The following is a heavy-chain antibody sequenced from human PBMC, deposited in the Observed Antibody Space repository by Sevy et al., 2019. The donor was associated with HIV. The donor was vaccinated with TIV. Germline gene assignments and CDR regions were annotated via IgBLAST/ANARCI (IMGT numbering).Heavy chain of an antibody. J-gene: IGHJ4*02. Sequence: GGSLRLSCATSGFTFTNYWMTWVRQAPGEGLEWVASIKPDGTEAHYVDSVKGRFTVSRDSAKNSLYLQMNSLRVEDTAVYYCTREVRQYPYCGQGTLVTVSS. V-gene: IGHV3-7*01. D-gene: IGHD4-4*01. CDR2: IKPDGTEA. CDR1: GFTFTNYW. CDR3: TREVRQYPY.